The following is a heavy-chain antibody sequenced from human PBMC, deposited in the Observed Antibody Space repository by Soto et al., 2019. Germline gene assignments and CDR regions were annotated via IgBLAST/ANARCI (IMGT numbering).Heavy chain of an antibody. J-gene: IGHJ4*02. CDR3: ARGGDRGGYDWRVFDY. CDR1: GYTFTGYY. D-gene: IGHD5-12*01. Sequence: GASVKVSCKASGYTFTGYYMHWVRQAPGQGLEWMGWINPNSGGTNYAQKFQGWVTMTRDTSISTAYLQWSSLKASDTAMYYCARGGDRGGYDWRVFDYWGQGTLVTVSS. CDR2: INPNSGGT. V-gene: IGHV1-2*04.